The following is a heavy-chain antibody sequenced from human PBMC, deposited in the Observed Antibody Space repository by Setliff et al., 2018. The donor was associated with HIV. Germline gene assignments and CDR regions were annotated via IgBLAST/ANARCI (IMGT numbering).Heavy chain of an antibody. V-gene: IGHV4-59*01. CDR1: GGSISNYY. CDR3: ARDQAFGERFFDH. Sequence: SETLSLTCTVSGGSISNYYWSWIRQPPGRGLEWIGYVYHIGTTNYNASFNSRLTISIDTSRSQFSLRLSSVTAADTAIYYCARDQAFGERFFDHWGQGIPVTVSS. CDR2: VYHIGTT. J-gene: IGHJ4*02. D-gene: IGHD3-10*01.